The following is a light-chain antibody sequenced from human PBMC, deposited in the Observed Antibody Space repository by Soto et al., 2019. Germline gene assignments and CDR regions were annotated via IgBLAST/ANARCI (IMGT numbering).Light chain of an antibody. CDR1: QSVSSTY. J-gene: IGKJ1*01. CDR3: RYYNSSQWT. Sequence: EIVLTQSPGTLSLSPGERATLSCRPSQSVSSTYVDWYQQKPGQAPRLLIYAASSRATGIPDRFSGGAFSTYFSLTISRLELEDFAAYYCRYYNSSQWTFGQGTKVEIK. CDR2: AAS. V-gene: IGKV3-20*01.